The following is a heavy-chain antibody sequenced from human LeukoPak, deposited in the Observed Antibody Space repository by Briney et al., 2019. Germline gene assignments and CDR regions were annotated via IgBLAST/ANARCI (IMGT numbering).Heavy chain of an antibody. Sequence: GGSLRLSCAASGFTFSSYWMHWVRQAPGKGLVWVSRINTDGSITNYADSVKGRFTISRDNSKNTLFLHMNSLRAEDTAVYYCAGVLRYFDYLPSGGGPFDYWGQGTLVTVSS. CDR1: GFTFSSYW. D-gene: IGHD3-9*01. J-gene: IGHJ4*02. CDR3: AGVLRYFDYLPSGGGPFDY. CDR2: INTDGSIT. V-gene: IGHV3-74*01.